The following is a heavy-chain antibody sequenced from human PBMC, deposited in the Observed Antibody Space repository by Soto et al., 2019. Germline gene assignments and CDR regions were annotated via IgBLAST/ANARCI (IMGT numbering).Heavy chain of an antibody. CDR1: GGTFSSYA. V-gene: IGHV1-69*13. J-gene: IGHJ4*02. Sequence: SVKVSCKASGGTFSSYAISWVRQAPGQGLEWMGGIIPIFGTANYAQKFQGRVTITADESTSTAYMELSSLRSEDTAVYYCASGGSMTTVTTLDYWGQGTLVTVSS. CDR3: ASGGSMTTVTTLDY. D-gene: IGHD4-17*01. CDR2: IIPIFGTA.